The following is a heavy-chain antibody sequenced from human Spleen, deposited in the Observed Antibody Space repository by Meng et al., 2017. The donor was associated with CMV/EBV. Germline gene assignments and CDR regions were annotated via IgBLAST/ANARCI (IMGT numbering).Heavy chain of an antibody. V-gene: IGHV3-21*01. Sequence: GESLKISCVASGFTFSSYAMSWVRQAPGKGLEWVSSISTSSSYLNYADSVKGRFTISRDNAKNSLYLQMNGLRAEDTAVYYCARDSPPGLFDYWGQGALVTVSS. CDR3: ARDSPPGLFDY. CDR2: ISTSSSYL. J-gene: IGHJ4*02. D-gene: IGHD1-14*01. CDR1: GFTFSSYA.